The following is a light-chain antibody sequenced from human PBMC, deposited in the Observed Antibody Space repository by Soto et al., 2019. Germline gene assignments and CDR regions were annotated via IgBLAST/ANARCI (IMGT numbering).Light chain of an antibody. CDR1: QSISSY. CDR2: AAS. J-gene: IGKJ1*01. Sequence: DIQMTQNASSLSASVEGRVTITCRASQSISSYLNWYQQKPGKAPKFLIYAASSLQSGVPSRFSGSGSGTDFTLTMSTLQSEDFATYYYQPSYSTPWTFGQGTKVDIK. V-gene: IGKV1-39*01. CDR3: QPSYSTPWT.